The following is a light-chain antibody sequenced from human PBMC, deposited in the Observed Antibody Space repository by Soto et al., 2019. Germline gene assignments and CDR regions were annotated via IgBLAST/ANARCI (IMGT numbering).Light chain of an antibody. CDR2: EVS. J-gene: IGLJ1*01. CDR1: SSDVGAYNY. Sequence: QSVLTQPPSASGSAGQSVTISCIGTSSDVGAYNYVSWYQQHPGKVPKLMIYEVSKRPSGVPDRFSASKSGNTASLTVSGLQAEDEADYYCSSHGGSNNFYVFGTGTKVTVL. CDR3: SSHGGSNNFYV. V-gene: IGLV2-8*01.